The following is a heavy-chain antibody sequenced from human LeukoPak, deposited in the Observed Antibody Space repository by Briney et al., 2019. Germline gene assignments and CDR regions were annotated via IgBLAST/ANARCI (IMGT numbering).Heavy chain of an antibody. CDR2: IYTSGST. CDR1: GGSISSGSYY. Sequence: SETLSLTCTVSGGSISSGSYYWSWIRQPAGKGLEWIGRIYTSGSTNYNPSLKSRVTISVDTSKNQFSLKLSSVTAADTAVYYCARDNPRYSSGWYGIRNWFDPWGQGTLVTVSS. V-gene: IGHV4-61*02. CDR3: ARDNPRYSSGWYGIRNWFDP. J-gene: IGHJ5*02. D-gene: IGHD6-19*01.